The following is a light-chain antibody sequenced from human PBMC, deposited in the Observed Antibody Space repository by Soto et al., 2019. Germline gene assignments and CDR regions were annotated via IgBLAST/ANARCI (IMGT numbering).Light chain of an antibody. CDR1: QSISSW. CDR3: QQYNSYPYT. V-gene: IGKV1-5*03. J-gene: IGKJ2*01. Sequence: DIQMTQSPSTLSASVGDRVTITCRASQSISSWLAWYQQKPGKAPKLLIYKASSLESGVPSMFSGSVSGTEFTLTISSLQPDDFATYYCQQYNSYPYTFGQGTKLEIK. CDR2: KAS.